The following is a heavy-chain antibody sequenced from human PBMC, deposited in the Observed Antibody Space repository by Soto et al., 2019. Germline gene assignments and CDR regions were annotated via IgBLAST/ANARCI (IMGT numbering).Heavy chain of an antibody. CDR2: INPSGGST. CDR1: GYTFTDFH. V-gene: IGHV1-46*01. Sequence: ASVKVSCKASGYTFTDFHIHWVRQAPGQGLEWMGIINPSGGSTSYAQKFQGRVTMTRDTSTSTVYMELSSLRSEDTAVYYCARGSYSKVGHWFDPWGQGTLVTVS. CDR3: ARGSYSKVGHWFDP. J-gene: IGHJ5*02. D-gene: IGHD4-4*01.